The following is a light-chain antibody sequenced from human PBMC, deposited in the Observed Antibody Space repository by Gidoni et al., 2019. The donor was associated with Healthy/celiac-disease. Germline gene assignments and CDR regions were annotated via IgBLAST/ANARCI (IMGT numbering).Light chain of an antibody. J-gene: IGLJ1*01. CDR3: SSYTSSSTLV. Sequence: QSALTQPASVSGSPGQSTTISCTGTSSDVGGYNYVSCYQQHPGKAPKLMIYDVSNRPSGVSNRFSGSKSGNTASLTISGLQAEDEADYYCSSYTSSSTLVFGTGTKVTVL. CDR1: SSDVGGYNY. CDR2: DVS. V-gene: IGLV2-14*03.